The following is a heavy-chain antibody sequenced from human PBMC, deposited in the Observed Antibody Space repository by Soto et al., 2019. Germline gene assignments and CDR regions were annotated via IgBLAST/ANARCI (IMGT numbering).Heavy chain of an antibody. Sequence: XETLCLTCAVAGYSISSGYYWGWIRQPPGKGLEWIGSIYHSGSTYYNPSLESRVTISVDTSKNQFSLKLSSVTAADTAVYYCARMGSNLNWFDHWGQGTLVTVSS. D-gene: IGHD1-26*01. CDR1: GYSISSGYY. J-gene: IGHJ5*02. V-gene: IGHV4-38-2*01. CDR2: IYHSGST. CDR3: ARMGSNLNWFDH.